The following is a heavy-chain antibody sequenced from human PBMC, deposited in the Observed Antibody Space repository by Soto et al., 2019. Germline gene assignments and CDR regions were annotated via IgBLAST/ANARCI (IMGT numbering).Heavy chain of an antibody. J-gene: IGHJ5*02. CDR3: VGGGTSKFDP. Sequence: PSETLSLTCTVSGGSISSYYWSWIRQPPGKGLEWIGYIYDTGSANYNPSLKSRATISGATSKNQFSLKLSSVTAADTAVYYCVGGGTSKFDPWGQGTLVTVSS. D-gene: IGHD1-26*01. CDR1: GGSISSYY. CDR2: IYDTGSA. V-gene: IGHV4-59*01.